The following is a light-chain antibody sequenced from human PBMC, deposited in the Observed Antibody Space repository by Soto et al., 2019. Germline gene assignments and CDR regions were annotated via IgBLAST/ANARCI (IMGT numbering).Light chain of an antibody. CDR1: QGITND. CDR2: DAS. CDR3: QRYNSAPKT. J-gene: IGKJ1*01. V-gene: IGKV1-27*01. Sequence: DIQMTQSPSSLSASVGDRVIITCRASQGITNDLAWYQQKPGKVPKLLIYDASTLQSGVPSRFGGSGSGTDFTLTISSLQPEDAATYYCQRYNSAPKTFGQGTKVEI.